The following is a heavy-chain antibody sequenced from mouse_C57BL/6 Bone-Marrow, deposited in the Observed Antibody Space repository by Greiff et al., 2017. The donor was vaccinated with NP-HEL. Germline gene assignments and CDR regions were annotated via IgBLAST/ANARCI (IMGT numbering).Heavy chain of an antibody. V-gene: IGHV1-59*01. Sequence: QVQLQQPGAELVRPGTSVKLSCKASGYTFTSYWMHWVKQRPGQGLEWIGVIDPSDSYTNYNQKFKGKATLTVDTSSSTAYMQLSSLTSEDSAVYYCARVQTAQATLYYFGYCGQGTTLTVSS. CDR3: ARVQTAQATLYYFGY. J-gene: IGHJ2*01. D-gene: IGHD3-2*02. CDR2: IDPSDSYT. CDR1: GYTFTSYW.